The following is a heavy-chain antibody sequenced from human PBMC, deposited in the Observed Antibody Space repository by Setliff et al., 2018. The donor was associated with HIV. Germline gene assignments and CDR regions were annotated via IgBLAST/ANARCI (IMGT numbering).Heavy chain of an antibody. V-gene: IGHV4-34*01. CDR1: GGSFSGYL. CDR3: ATRPMIRGKPFDT. J-gene: IGHJ4*02. Sequence: SETLSLTCAVYGGSFSGYLWSWVRQPSGKGLEWIGDINHSGTTNYSPSLKSRLTISVDTSRNQFSLNLTSLTAADTAVYYCATRPMIRGKPFDTWSPGALVTVSS. D-gene: IGHD3-10*01. CDR2: INHSGTT.